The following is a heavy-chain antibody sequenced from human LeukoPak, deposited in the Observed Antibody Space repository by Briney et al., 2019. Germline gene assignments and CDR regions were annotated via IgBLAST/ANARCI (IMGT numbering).Heavy chain of an antibody. CDR3: ARKGPPGGYFDY. CDR1: GGSISSHY. V-gene: IGHV4-59*11. Sequence: SETLSLTCTVSGGSISSHYWSWIRQPPGKGLEWIGYVSYSGSTNNNPSLKSRVTISVDTSKNQFSLKLSSVTAADTAVYYCARKGPPGGYFDYWGQGTLVTASS. J-gene: IGHJ4*02. D-gene: IGHD2-15*01. CDR2: VSYSGST.